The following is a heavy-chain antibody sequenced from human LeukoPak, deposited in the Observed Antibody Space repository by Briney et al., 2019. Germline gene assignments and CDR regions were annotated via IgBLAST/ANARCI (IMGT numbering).Heavy chain of an antibody. J-gene: IGHJ4*02. CDR3: AKEASSGNFVTIDC. Sequence: GGSLRLSCAASGFTFRNYVMSWVRQTPGKGLEWVSAITGDGGGTNHADSVKGRFTISRDNSKNTLYPQMNSLRAEDTAVYYCAKEASSGNFVTIDCWGQGALVTVSS. V-gene: IGHV3-23*01. CDR1: GFTFRNYV. CDR2: ITGDGGGT. D-gene: IGHD1-26*01.